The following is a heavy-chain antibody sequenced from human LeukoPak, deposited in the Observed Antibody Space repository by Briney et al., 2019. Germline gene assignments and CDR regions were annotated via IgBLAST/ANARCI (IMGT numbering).Heavy chain of an antibody. D-gene: IGHD2-2*01. V-gene: IGHV3-30*02. J-gene: IGHJ4*02. CDR2: IRSDGSNK. CDR3: ATDQVGYQVLK. CDR1: GFTFSSYS. Sequence: GGSLRLSCAASGFTFSSYSMNWVRQAPGKGLEWVAFIRSDGSNKYYADSVKGRFTISRDNSKNTLCLQMNSLRAEDTAVYYCATDQVGYQVLKWGQGTLVTVSS.